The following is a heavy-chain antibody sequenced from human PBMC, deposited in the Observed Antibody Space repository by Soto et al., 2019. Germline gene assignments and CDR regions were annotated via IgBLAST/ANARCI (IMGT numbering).Heavy chain of an antibody. CDR2: ISSSSSTI. CDR1: GFTFSSYS. CDR3: ARGGYCSGGSCYSVAFDI. V-gene: IGHV3-48*01. Sequence: EVQLVESGGGLVQPGGSLRLSCAASGFTFSSYSMNWVRQAPGKGLEWVSYISSSSSTIYYADSVKGRFTISRDNAKNSLYLQMNSLRAEDTAVYHCARGGYCSGGSCYSVAFDIWGQGTMVTVSS. D-gene: IGHD2-15*01. J-gene: IGHJ3*02.